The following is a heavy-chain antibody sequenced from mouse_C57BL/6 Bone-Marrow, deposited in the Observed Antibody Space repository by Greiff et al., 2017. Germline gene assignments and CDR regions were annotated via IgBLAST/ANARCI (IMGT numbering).Heavy chain of an antibody. CDR2: IDPENGDT. CDR3: TNCYYGGYWYFDV. CDR1: GFNIKDDY. V-gene: IGHV14-4*01. D-gene: IGHD1-1*01. Sequence: EVQGVESGAELVRPGASVKLSCTASGFNIKDDYMHWVKQRPEQGLEWIGLIDPENGDTEYASKFQGKATITADTSSNTAYLQLSSLTSEDTAVYYCTNCYYGGYWYFDVWGTGTTVTVSS. J-gene: IGHJ1*03.